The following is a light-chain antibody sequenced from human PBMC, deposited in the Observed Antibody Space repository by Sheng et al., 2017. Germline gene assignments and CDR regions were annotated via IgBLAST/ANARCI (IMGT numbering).Light chain of an antibody. J-gene: IGLJ3*02. Sequence: QSVLTQPPSVSAAPGQKVTISCSGSSSNIGNDFVSWYQHLPGTAPKLLIYENNKRPSGIPERFSGSKSGTSATLGITGLQTGDEADYYCGTWDTSLSGGVFGGGTKLTVL. CDR3: GTWDTSLSGGV. V-gene: IGLV1-51*02. CDR1: SSNIGNDF. CDR2: ENN.